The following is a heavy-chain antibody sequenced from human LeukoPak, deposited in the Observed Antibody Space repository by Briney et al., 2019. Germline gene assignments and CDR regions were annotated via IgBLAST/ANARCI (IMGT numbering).Heavy chain of an antibody. CDR2: INWNGGST. D-gene: IGHD3-22*01. V-gene: IGHV3-20*04. J-gene: IGHJ6*03. CDR3: ARENYDSSGYYLYYYYYYMDV. CDR1: GFTFNNYD. Sequence: GGSLRLSCAASGFTFNNYDMSWVRQAPGKGLEWVSGINWNGGSTGYADSVKGRFTISRDNAKNSLYLQMNSLRAEDTALYYCARENYDSSGYYLYYYYYYMDVWGKGTTVTVSS.